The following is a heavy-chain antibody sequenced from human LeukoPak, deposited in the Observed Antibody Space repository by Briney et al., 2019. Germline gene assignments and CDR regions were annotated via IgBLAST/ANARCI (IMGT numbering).Heavy chain of an antibody. V-gene: IGHV3-43*02. Sequence: GSLRPSCAASGFTFDDYAMHWVRQAPGKGLEWVSLISGDGGSTYYADSVKGRFTISRDNSKNSLYLQMNSLRTEDTALYYCAKDLPLSPTYYYDSSGYYREGAFDIWGQGTMVTVSS. D-gene: IGHD3-22*01. J-gene: IGHJ3*02. CDR3: AKDLPLSPTYYYDSSGYYREGAFDI. CDR1: GFTFDDYA. CDR2: ISGDGGST.